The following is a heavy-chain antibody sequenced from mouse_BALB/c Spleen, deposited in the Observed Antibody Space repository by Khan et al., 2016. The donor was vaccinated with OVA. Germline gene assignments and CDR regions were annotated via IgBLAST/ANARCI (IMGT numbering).Heavy chain of an antibody. D-gene: IGHD1-1*01. J-gene: IGHJ4*01. V-gene: IGHV3-2*02. Sequence: EVQLQESGPGLVKPSQSLSLTCTVTGYSITSNYAWNWIRQFPGNKLEWMGYISYSGSTNYNPSLKSRISITRDTSKNPVFLQLNSGTTEDTATYYCARGNYYGYAMDYWGQGTSITVSS. CDR3: ARGNYYGYAMDY. CDR2: ISYSGST. CDR1: GYSITSNYA.